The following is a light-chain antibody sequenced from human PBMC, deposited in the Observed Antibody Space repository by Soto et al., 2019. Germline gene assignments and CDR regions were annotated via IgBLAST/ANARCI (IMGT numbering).Light chain of an antibody. Sequence: DIQMTQSPSTLSGSGGDRPTLTCGASQTISSWLAWYKQKPGTAPKLMSYKASTLKSGVPSRFRGSGSGTEFTLTISSLKPDDFETYYCQHYNSYSEAFGQGTKVDI. CDR3: QHYNSYSEA. CDR1: QTISSW. J-gene: IGKJ1*01. V-gene: IGKV1-5*03. CDR2: KAS.